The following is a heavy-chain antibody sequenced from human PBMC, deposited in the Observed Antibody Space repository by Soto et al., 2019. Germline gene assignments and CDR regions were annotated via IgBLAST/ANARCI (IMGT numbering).Heavy chain of an antibody. J-gene: IGHJ4*02. D-gene: IGHD3-10*01. CDR3: GRGASGSYRLDY. Sequence: EVQLVESGGGLVQPGGSLRLSCAASGFTFSNYWMHWVRQAPGKGLVWVSRINGDGTGTNYADSVKGQFTISSDDAKNTGYLHVSRLRAEDTAVYYCGRGASGSYRLDYWGQGTLVTVSS. V-gene: IGHV3-74*01. CDR1: GFTFSNYW. CDR2: INGDGTGT.